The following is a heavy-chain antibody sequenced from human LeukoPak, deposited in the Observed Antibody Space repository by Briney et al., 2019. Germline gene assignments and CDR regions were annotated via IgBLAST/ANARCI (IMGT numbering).Heavy chain of an antibody. CDR1: GGSISSGDYY. Sequence: SETLSLTCTVSGGSISSGDYYWSWIRQPPGKGLEWIGYIYYSGSTYYNPSLKSRVTISVDTSKNQFSLKLSSVTAADTAVYYCARDLGYCSSTSCYTLGGFDYWGQGTLVTVSS. J-gene: IGHJ4*02. D-gene: IGHD2-2*02. V-gene: IGHV4-30-4*01. CDR2: IYYSGST. CDR3: ARDLGYCSSTSCYTLGGFDY.